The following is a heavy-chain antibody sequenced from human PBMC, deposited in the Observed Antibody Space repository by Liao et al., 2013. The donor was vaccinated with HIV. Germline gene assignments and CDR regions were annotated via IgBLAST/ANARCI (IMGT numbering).Heavy chain of an antibody. D-gene: IGHD3-10*01. CDR1: GGSIRSGSYY. J-gene: IGHJ4*01. V-gene: IGHV4-61*02. CDR3: ARDPRRGLFYFDL. CDR2: IYTSGSS. Sequence: QVQLQESGPGLVKPSQTLSLTCSVSGGSIRSGSYYWSWIRQPAGKGLEWIGHIYTSGSSNYNPALKTRVTISADTSKSQMSLHLTSVTAADTAIYYCARDPRRGLFYFDLWGHGILVTVSS.